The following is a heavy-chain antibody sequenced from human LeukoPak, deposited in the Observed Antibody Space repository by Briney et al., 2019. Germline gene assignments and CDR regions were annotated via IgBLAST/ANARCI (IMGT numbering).Heavy chain of an antibody. Sequence: SQTLSLTCDISGDSVSTNGAAWNWIRQSPSRGLEWLGRTYFRSKWFNDYALSVRSRITINSDTSKNQFSLRLNSVTPEDAAVYYCTREGVNYFDYWGQGTLVTVSS. CDR3: TREGVNYFDY. CDR2: TYFRSKWFN. D-gene: IGHD3-10*01. V-gene: IGHV6-1*01. CDR1: GDSVSTNGAA. J-gene: IGHJ4*02.